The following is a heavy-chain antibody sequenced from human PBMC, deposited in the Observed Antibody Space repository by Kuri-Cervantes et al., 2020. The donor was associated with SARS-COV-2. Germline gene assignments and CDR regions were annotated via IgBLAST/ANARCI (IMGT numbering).Heavy chain of an antibody. CDR1: GGTFSSYA. D-gene: IGHD2-2*01. CDR2: IIPLFGTT. CDR3: ARPYCSITTCYDGTFDS. Sequence: SVKVSCKASGGTFSSYAVTWVRQVPGQGLEWMGRIIPLFGTTIYAEKFRGRVTLTADRSTNTAYMELSSLRSEETAVYYCARPYCSITTCYDGTFDSWGQETLVTVSS. V-gene: IGHV1-69*06. J-gene: IGHJ4*02.